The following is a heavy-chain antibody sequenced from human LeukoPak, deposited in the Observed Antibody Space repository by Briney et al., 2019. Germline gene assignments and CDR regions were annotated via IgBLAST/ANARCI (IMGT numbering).Heavy chain of an antibody. Sequence: KPSETLSLTCAVYGGSFSGYYWSWIRQPPGKGLEWIGEINHSGSTNYNPSLKSRVTISVDTSKNQFSLKLSSVTAADTAVYYCARGSGDSGCSYGFGSYWFDPWGQGTLVTVSS. CDR1: GGSFSGYY. J-gene: IGHJ5*02. CDR2: INHSGST. D-gene: IGHD5-18*01. V-gene: IGHV4-34*01. CDR3: ARGSGDSGCSYGFGSYWFDP.